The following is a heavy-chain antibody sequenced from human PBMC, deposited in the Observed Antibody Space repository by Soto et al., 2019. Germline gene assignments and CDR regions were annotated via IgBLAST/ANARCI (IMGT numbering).Heavy chain of an antibody. J-gene: IGHJ6*02. CDR1: GGSISSSSYY. V-gene: IGHV4-39*01. Sequence: PSETLSLTCTVSGGSISSSSYYWGWIRQPPGKGLEWIGSIYYSGSTYYNPSLKSRVTISVDTSKNQFSLKLSSVTAADTAVYYCARLGAGTSFYYYYGMDVWGQGTTVTVSS. D-gene: IGHD6-19*01. CDR3: ARLGAGTSFYYYYGMDV. CDR2: IYYSGST.